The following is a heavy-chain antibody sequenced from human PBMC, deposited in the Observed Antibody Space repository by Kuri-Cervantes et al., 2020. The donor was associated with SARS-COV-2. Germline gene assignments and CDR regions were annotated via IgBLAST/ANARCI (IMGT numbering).Heavy chain of an antibody. D-gene: IGHD6-19*01. J-gene: IGHJ4*02. CDR2: VYHSGST. CDR1: GYSISSGYY. CDR3: ARQGGYSSGWYAVD. Sequence: GSLRLSCAVSGYSISSGYYWGWIRQPPGKGLEWIGSVYHSGSTYYNPSLKSRVTISVGTSKNQFSLKLSSVTAADTAVYYCARQGGYSSGWYAVDWGQGTLVTVSS. V-gene: IGHV4-38-2*01.